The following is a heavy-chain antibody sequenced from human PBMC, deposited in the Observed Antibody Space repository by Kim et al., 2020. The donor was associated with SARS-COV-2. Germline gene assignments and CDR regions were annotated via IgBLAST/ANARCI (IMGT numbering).Heavy chain of an antibody. V-gene: IGHV3-30*03. J-gene: IGHJ4*02. Sequence: GGSLRLSCAASGFTFSSYTIHWVRQAPGKGLEWVAVVSGDGGTKYYADSVKGRFTISRDNSRNTLYLQMKSLRAEDTAVYYCARGEGYCSGGTCYRYFDYWGQRTLVTVSS. D-gene: IGHD2-15*01. CDR1: GFTFSSYT. CDR2: VSGDGGTK. CDR3: ARGEGYCSGGTCYRYFDY.